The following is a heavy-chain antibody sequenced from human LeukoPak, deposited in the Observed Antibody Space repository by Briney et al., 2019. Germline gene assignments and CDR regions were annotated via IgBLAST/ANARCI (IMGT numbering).Heavy chain of an antibody. CDR3: ARGGNSSWDY. CDR1: GFIFSNYW. J-gene: IGHJ4*02. Sequence: GGSLRLSCAASGFIFSNYWMSWVRQAPGKGLERVANIKPDGSEKYYVDSLKGRFTISRDNAKNSLYLQMNSLRVEDTAVYYCARGGNSSWDYWGQGALVTVSS. D-gene: IGHD6-6*01. V-gene: IGHV3-7*01. CDR2: IKPDGSEK.